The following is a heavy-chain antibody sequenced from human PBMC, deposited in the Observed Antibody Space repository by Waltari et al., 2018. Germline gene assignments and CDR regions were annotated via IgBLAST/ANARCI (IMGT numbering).Heavy chain of an antibody. D-gene: IGHD6-13*01. J-gene: IGHJ1*01. CDR2: SYYRWSP. CDR3: AGLSIAAAGTEYFQH. V-gene: IGHV4-39*01. CDR1: GGSISSSSYY. Sequence: LQLQESGPGLVKPSETLSLTCTVSGGSISSSSYYWGWIRQPPGKGLEWIGSSYYRWSPHYNPSLNGRVTISVATSKNQFSLKLSSVTAADTAVYYCAGLSIAAAGTEYFQHWGQGTLVTVSS.